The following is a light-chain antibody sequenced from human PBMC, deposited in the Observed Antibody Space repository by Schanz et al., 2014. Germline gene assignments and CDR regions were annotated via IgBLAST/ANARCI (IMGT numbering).Light chain of an antibody. V-gene: IGLV2-14*01. CDR3: RSYTGSNSDV. Sequence: QSALTQPASVSGSPGQSITISCTGTSSDVGTYNYVSWYQQHPGKAPKLMIYDVSNRPSGVSNRFSGSKSGNTASLTISGLQAEDEAAYYCRSYTGSNSDVFGTGTKVTVL. J-gene: IGLJ1*01. CDR2: DVS. CDR1: SSDVGTYNY.